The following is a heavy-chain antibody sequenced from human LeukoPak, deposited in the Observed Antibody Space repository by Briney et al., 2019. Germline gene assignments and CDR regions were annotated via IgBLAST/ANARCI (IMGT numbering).Heavy chain of an antibody. Sequence: GGSLRLSCAASGFTFRSYGMHWVRQAPGKGLEGVAFIRYDGNNKYYADSVKGRFTISRDSPKNTVYLQMPRLRAEDTAVYYCAKDPTHLRVWDDYDNPRLHYWGQGTLVTVSS. J-gene: IGHJ4*02. V-gene: IGHV3-30*02. D-gene: IGHD3-22*01. CDR1: GFTFRSYG. CDR2: IRYDGNNK. CDR3: AKDPTHLRVWDDYDNPRLHY.